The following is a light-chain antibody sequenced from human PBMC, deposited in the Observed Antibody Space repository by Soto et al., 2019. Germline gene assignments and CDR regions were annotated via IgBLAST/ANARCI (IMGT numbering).Light chain of an antibody. Sequence: EVVLTQSPGTLSLSPGERATLSCRASQSVSSNYVAWYQQKPGQTPRLLIYGASSRATRNPDRFSGSGSGTDFTLTISRLEPEDFAVYYCQQHGSSPWMFGQGTKVEIK. V-gene: IGKV3-20*01. J-gene: IGKJ1*01. CDR3: QQHGSSPWM. CDR1: QSVSSNY. CDR2: GAS.